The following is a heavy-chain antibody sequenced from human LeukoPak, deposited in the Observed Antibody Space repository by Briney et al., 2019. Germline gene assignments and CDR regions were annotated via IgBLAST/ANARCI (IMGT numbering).Heavy chain of an antibody. Sequence: GGTLRLSCSASGFTFTTYGMNWVRQAPGKGLEWVSGIGGSGTRTYYADSVEGRFTIPRDNSKNTLYLQMNSLTDEDTAVYYCAKDSHWILFDDWGQGTLVTVSS. J-gene: IGHJ4*02. CDR2: IGGSGTRT. D-gene: IGHD2-2*03. V-gene: IGHV3-23*01. CDR3: AKDSHWILFDD. CDR1: GFTFTTYG.